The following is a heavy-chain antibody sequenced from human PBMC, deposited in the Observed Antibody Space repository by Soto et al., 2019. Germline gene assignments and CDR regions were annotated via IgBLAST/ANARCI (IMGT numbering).Heavy chain of an antibody. CDR3: ARAGAAGPAAWY. J-gene: IGHJ4*02. CDR1: GFTFGDYY. Sequence: QVQLVESGGGLVKPGGSLRLSCAASGFTFGDYYMSWIRQAPGKGLEWVSYISSSGSSTYYVDSVRGRFTISRDNAKNSLYLQMDSLGAEDTAVYYCARAGAAGPAAWYWGQGTLVTVS. CDR2: ISSSGSST. D-gene: IGHD6-13*01. V-gene: IGHV3-11*01.